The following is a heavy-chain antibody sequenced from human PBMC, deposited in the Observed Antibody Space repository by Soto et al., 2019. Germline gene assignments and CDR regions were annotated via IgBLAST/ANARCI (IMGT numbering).Heavy chain of an antibody. J-gene: IGHJ3*02. CDR3: ARVFTFLGVAAIPSDAFDI. D-gene: IGHD2-15*01. V-gene: IGHV3-23*01. CDR1: GFTFSNYA. Sequence: GGSLRLSCEASGFTFSNYAMSWVRQAPGKGPEWVSAISASAASTYYADSVKGRFTISRDSSKNSLYLQMNSLRSEDTAVYYCARVFTFLGVAAIPSDAFDIWGQGTMVTVSS. CDR2: ISASAAST.